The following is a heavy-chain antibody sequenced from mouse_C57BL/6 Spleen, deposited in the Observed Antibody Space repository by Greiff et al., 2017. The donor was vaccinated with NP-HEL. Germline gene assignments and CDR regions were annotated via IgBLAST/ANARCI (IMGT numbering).Heavy chain of an antibody. CDR2: IYPGDGDT. D-gene: IGHD1-1*01. CDR1: GYAFSSSW. Sequence: QVQLKESGPELVKPGASVKISCKASGYAFSSSWMNWVKQRPGKGLEWIGRIYPGDGDTNYNGKFKGKATLTADKSSSTAYMQLSSLTSEDSAVYFCAREEGFYYYGSSSMDYWGQGTSVTVSS. CDR3: AREEGFYYYGSSSMDY. J-gene: IGHJ4*01. V-gene: IGHV1-82*01.